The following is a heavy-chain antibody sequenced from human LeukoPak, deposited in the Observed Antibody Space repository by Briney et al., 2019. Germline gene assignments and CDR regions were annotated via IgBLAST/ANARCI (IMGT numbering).Heavy chain of an antibody. V-gene: IGHV4-59*01. CDR3: ARDRSYGNFDY. J-gene: IGHJ4*02. CDR2: IYYSGSA. Sequence: SETLSLACTVSGGSINSYYWSWVRQPPGKGLEWIGYIYYSGSANYNPSLKSRVTISVDTSKSQFSLKLSSVTAADTAVYYCARDRSYGNFDYWGQGTLVTVSS. CDR1: GGSINSYY. D-gene: IGHD5-18*01.